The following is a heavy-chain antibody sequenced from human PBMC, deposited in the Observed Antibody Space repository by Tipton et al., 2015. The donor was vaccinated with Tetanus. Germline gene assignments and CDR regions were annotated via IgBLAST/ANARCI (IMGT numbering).Heavy chain of an antibody. J-gene: IGHJ5*01. CDR3: VRETNGFDS. Sequence: SLRLSCVASGFTFEDHTMHWVRQAPGKGLEWVAAVTWDGGSTFYADSVQGRFTISRDNSKNSLFLQMSSLRTEDTALYYCVRETNGFDSWGQGTPVTVSS. D-gene: IGHD1-26*01. V-gene: IGHV3-43*01. CDR1: GFTFEDHT. CDR2: VTWDGGST.